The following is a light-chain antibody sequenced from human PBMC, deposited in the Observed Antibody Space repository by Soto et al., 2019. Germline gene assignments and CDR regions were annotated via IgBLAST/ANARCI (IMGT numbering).Light chain of an antibody. Sequence: DIKMTQSPSTLSGSVGDRVTITCRASQTISSWLAWYQQKPGQAPKLLIYAATSLQDGVPLRFSGSGSGADFTLTISALQPEDFATYYCQQANSLPLTFGGGTKV. CDR1: QTISSW. V-gene: IGKV1-12*01. J-gene: IGKJ4*01. CDR3: QQANSLPLT. CDR2: AAT.